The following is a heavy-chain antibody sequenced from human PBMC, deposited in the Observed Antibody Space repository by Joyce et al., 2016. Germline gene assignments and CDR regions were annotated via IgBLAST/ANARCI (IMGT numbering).Heavy chain of an antibody. CDR2: ISYDGRNK. CDR3: AKDRSSSSWFSLDY. D-gene: IGHD2-2*01. CDR1: GFTFSTYG. J-gene: IGHJ4*02. Sequence: QVQLVESGGGVVQPGRSLRLSCAASGFTFSTYGMHWVRQAPGKGLEWVAVISYDGRNKYYADPVKGRFTISRDNSKNTLYLQMNSLRAEETALYYCAKDRSSSSWFSLDYWGQGTLVTVSS. V-gene: IGHV3-30*18.